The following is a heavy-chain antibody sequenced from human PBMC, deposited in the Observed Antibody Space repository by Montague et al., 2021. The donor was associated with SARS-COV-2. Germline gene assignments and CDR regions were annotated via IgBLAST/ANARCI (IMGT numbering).Heavy chain of an antibody. CDR1: GDSINTYY. Sequence: SETLSLTCTVSGDSINTYYWTWIRQPPGKGLEWIGYIYYSGSTNYNPSLKSRVTLSVDTSKNHFSLKLNSVTAADTAVYYCARVDPQRYYGMDVWGQGTTVTGSS. CDR3: ARVDPQRYYGMDV. J-gene: IGHJ6*02. V-gene: IGHV4-59*08. CDR2: IYYSGST. D-gene: IGHD2-2*01.